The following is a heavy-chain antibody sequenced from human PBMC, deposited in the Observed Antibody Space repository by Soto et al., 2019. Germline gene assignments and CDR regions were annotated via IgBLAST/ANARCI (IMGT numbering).Heavy chain of an antibody. D-gene: IGHD6-13*01. Sequence: QVQLQESGPGLVKPSQTLSLTCTVSGGSISSGGYYWSWIRQHPGKGLEWIGYIYYSGSTYYNPSLKSRVTISVDTSKNQFSLKLSSVTAADTAVYYCARVHSSSWYSPGIFHWFDPWGQGTLVTVSS. CDR2: IYYSGST. J-gene: IGHJ5*02. CDR1: GGSISSGGYY. V-gene: IGHV4-31*03. CDR3: ARVHSSSWYSPGIFHWFDP.